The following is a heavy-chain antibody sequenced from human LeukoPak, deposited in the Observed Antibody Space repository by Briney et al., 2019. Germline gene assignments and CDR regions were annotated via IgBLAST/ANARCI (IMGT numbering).Heavy chain of an antibody. Sequence: PGGSLRLSCAASGFTFSSYAMHWVRQAPGKGLEWVAVISYDGSNKYYADSVKGQFTISRDNSKNTLYLQMNSLRAEDTAVYYCARSNYGSGSYYFDYWGQGTLVTVSS. CDR2: ISYDGSNK. V-gene: IGHV3-30-3*01. CDR3: ARSNYGSGSYYFDY. D-gene: IGHD3-10*01. J-gene: IGHJ4*02. CDR1: GFTFSSYA.